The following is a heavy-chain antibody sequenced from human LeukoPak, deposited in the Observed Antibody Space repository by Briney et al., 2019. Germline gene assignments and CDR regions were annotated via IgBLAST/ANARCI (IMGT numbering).Heavy chain of an antibody. D-gene: IGHD6-13*01. CDR3: ARDHSSSSEDY. V-gene: IGHV4-38-2*02. Sequence: PSETLSLTCTVSGYSISSGYYWAWIRQPPGKGLEWIGSIFHTGSTYHNPSLKSRITISVDTSKNQFSLKLNSVTAADTAVYYCARDHSSSSEDYWGQGTLVTVSS. J-gene: IGHJ4*02. CDR1: GYSISSGYY. CDR2: IFHTGST.